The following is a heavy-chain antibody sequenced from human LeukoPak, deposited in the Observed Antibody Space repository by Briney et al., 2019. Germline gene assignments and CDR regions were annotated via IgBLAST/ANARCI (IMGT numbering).Heavy chain of an antibody. CDR1: GGTFSSYA. CDR2: IIPILGIA. CDR3: AKVRYTYYFDY. Sequence: ASVKVSCKASGGTFSSYAISWVRQAPGQGLEWMGRIIPILGIANYAQEFQGRVTITADKSTSTAYMELSSLRSEDTAVYYCAKVRYTYYFDYWGQGTLVTVSS. V-gene: IGHV1-69*04. D-gene: IGHD3-16*02. J-gene: IGHJ4*02.